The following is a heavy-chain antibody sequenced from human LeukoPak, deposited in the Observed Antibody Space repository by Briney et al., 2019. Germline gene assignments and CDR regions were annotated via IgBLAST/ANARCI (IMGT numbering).Heavy chain of an antibody. D-gene: IGHD3-10*01. CDR3: ATMVRGGDAFDI. J-gene: IGHJ3*02. CDR1: GFTFSSYE. Sequence: GGSLRPSCAASGFTFSSYEMNWVRQAPGKGLEWVSYISSSGSTIYYADSVKGRFTISRDNAKNSLYLQMNSLRAEDTAVYYCATMVRGGDAFDIWGQGTMVTVSS. CDR2: ISSSGSTI. V-gene: IGHV3-48*03.